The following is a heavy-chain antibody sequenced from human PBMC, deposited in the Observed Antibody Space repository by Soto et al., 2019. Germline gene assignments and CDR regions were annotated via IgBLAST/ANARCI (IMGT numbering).Heavy chain of an antibody. CDR3: ARDLVAAVAGLHYYYYSGMDV. Sequence: PGGSLRLSCAASGFTVSSNYMSWVRQAPGKGLEWVSVIYSGGSTYYADSVKGRFTISRDNSKNTLYLQMNSLRAEDTAVYYCARDLVAAVAGLHYYYYSGMDVWGQGTTVTVSS. V-gene: IGHV3-53*01. D-gene: IGHD6-19*01. CDR2: IYSGGST. J-gene: IGHJ6*02. CDR1: GFTVSSNY.